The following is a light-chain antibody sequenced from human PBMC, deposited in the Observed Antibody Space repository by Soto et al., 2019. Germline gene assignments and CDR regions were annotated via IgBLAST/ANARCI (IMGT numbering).Light chain of an antibody. J-gene: IGKJ2*01. CDR1: QSVSSSY. Sequence: EIVLTQSPGTLSLSPGERATLSCRASQSVSSSYLAWYQHKPGQAPSLLIYGASSRATDIPDRFSGSGSGTDFTLTISRLEPGDFAVYYCKYYGSPFGQGTKVEIK. V-gene: IGKV3-20*01. CDR2: GAS. CDR3: KYYGSP.